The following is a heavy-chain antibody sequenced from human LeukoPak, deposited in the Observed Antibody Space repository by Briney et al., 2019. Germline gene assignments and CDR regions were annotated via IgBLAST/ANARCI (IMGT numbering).Heavy chain of an antibody. J-gene: IGHJ5*02. CDR3: ARLGYCSGGSCYNSNWFDP. CDR2: IYYSGST. V-gene: IGHV4-39*01. CDR1: GFTFSSYA. D-gene: IGHD2-15*01. Sequence: PGGSLRLSCAASGFTFSSYAMSWVRQPPGKGLEWIGSIYYSGSTYYNPSLKSRVTISVDTSKNQFSLKLSSVTAADTAVYYCARLGYCSGGSCYNSNWFDPWGQGTLVTVSS.